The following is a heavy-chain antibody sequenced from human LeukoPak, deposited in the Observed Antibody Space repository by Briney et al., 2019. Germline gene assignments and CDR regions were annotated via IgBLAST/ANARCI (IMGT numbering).Heavy chain of an antibody. D-gene: IGHD1-1*01. CDR3: AREAPICRNADCRTGFDY. CDR2: IKFHGHET. Sequence: GGSLTLSCVASGFDFNNYDLHWVRQAPGKGLEWVAFIKFHGHETFYADSVEGRFTFSGDNSRNTVYLQMNSLRSEDTAAYYCAREAPICRNADCRTGFDYWGQGTLVAVSS. CDR1: GFDFNNYD. J-gene: IGHJ4*02. V-gene: IGHV3-30*02.